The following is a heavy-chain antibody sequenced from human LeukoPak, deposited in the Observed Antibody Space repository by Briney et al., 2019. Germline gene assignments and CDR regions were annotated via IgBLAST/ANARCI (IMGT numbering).Heavy chain of an antibody. CDR3: ARDPTYYYDSSGPSSVRWFDP. Sequence: ASVKVSCKASGYTFTSYGISWVRQAPGQGLEWMGWISAYNGNTNYAQKLQDRVTMTTDTSTSTAYMELRSLRSDDTAVYYCARDPTYYYDSSGPSSVRWFDPWGQGTLVTVSS. D-gene: IGHD3-22*01. V-gene: IGHV1-18*01. CDR2: ISAYNGNT. CDR1: GYTFTSYG. J-gene: IGHJ5*02.